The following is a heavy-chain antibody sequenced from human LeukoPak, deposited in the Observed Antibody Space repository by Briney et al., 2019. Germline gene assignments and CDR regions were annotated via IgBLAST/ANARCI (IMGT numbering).Heavy chain of an antibody. D-gene: IGHD4-11*01. CDR3: AKGPNESSNYLFDY. Sequence: GGSLRLSCAASGFAFSSYAMNWVRQAPGKGLEWISVISGSGGATYYAGSVKGRFTISRDNSKNTVYVELNSLGGDDTAVYYCAKGPNESSNYLFDYWGQGTLVTVSS. CDR2: ISGSGGAT. J-gene: IGHJ4*02. V-gene: IGHV3-23*01. CDR1: GFAFSSYA.